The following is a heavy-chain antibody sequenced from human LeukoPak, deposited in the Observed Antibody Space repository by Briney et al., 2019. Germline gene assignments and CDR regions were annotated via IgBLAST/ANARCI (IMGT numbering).Heavy chain of an antibody. CDR3: TKDWGRYGSGTFYYYAMDV. D-gene: IGHD3-10*01. Sequence: GGSLRLSCAASGFTFDDYAMHWVRHAPGNSLEWVSLISGDGDSTYNADCGNTRFTMSRDNSKTSLYQQMNSLRSEDMGLYYCTKDWGRYGSGTFYYYAMDVWGQGPTVTV. CDR2: ISGDGDST. J-gene: IGHJ6*02. V-gene: IGHV3-43*02. CDR1: GFTFDDYA.